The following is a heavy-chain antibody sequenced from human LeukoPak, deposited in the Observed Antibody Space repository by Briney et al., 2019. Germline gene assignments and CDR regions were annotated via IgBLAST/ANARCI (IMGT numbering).Heavy chain of an antibody. V-gene: IGHV4-34*01. D-gene: IGHD1-1*01. Sequence: SETLSLTCAVYGGSFSGYYWSWIRQPPGKGLEWIGEISHSGSTNYNPSLKSRVTISVDTSKNQFSLKLSSVTAADTAVYYCARATGTYRRYNWFDPWGQGTLVTVSS. CDR3: ARATGTYRRYNWFDP. J-gene: IGHJ5*02. CDR1: GGSFSGYY. CDR2: ISHSGST.